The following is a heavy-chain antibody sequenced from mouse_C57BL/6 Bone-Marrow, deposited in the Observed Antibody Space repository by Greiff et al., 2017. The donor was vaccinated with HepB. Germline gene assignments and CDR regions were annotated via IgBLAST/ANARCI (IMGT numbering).Heavy chain of an antibody. CDR3: ARDLRGYYGFAY. J-gene: IGHJ3*01. Sequence: EVKLVESGGGLVKPGGSLKLSCAASGFTFSSYAMSWVRQTPEKRLEWVATISDGGSYTYYPDNVKGRFTISRDNAKNNLYLQMSHLKSEDTAMYYCARDLRGYYGFAYWGQGTLVTVSA. V-gene: IGHV5-4*01. D-gene: IGHD2-3*01. CDR2: ISDGGSYT. CDR1: GFTFSSYA.